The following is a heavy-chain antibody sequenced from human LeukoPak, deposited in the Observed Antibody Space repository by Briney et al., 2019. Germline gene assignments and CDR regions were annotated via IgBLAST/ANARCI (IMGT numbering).Heavy chain of an antibody. D-gene: IGHD2-21*02. CDR2: ITSSGGIT. CDR3: AGERNCGGDCYQGSWFDP. J-gene: IGHJ5*02. CDR1: GFTFSSDE. Sequence: PGGSLRLSCAASGFTFSSDEMHWVRQAPGKGLEWVSYITSSGGITYYADSVKGRFTVSRDNAKNSLFLQMNSLRAEDTAIYYCAGERNCGGDCYQGSWFDPWGQGTLVTVSS. V-gene: IGHV3-48*03.